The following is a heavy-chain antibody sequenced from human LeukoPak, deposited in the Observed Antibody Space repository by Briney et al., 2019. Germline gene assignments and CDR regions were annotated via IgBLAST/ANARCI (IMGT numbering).Heavy chain of an antibody. V-gene: IGHV3-30*04. CDR3: ASSTYNYDYALDV. J-gene: IGHJ6*02. D-gene: IGHD5-24*01. CDR1: GFTFSSYA. CDR2: ISHDGTNK. Sequence: GGSLRLSCAASGFTFSSYAMHWVRQAPGKGLEWVAVISHDGTNKYYADSVKGRFTISRDNSKYTLYLQMNSLRVEDTAVYYCASSTYNYDYALDVWGQGTTVTVSS.